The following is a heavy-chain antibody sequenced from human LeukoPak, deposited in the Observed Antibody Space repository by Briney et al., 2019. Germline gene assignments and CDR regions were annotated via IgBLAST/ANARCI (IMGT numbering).Heavy chain of an antibody. D-gene: IGHD3-9*01. CDR2: ISYDGSNK. J-gene: IGHJ4*02. V-gene: IGHV3-30*18. Sequence: GGSLRLSCAVSGFTFSSYGMHWVRQAPGKGLEWVAVISYDGSNKYYADSVKGRFTISRDNSKNTLYLQMNSLRAEGTAVYYCAKQGRAVRYFDWLSPADYWGQGTLVTVSS. CDR1: GFTFSSYG. CDR3: AKQGRAVRYFDWLSPADY.